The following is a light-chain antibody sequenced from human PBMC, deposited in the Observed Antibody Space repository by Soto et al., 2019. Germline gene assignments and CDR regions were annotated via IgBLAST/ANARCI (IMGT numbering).Light chain of an antibody. V-gene: IGKV3-15*01. CDR3: QQYNIWPRT. Sequence: EIVMTQSPATLSVSPGERATLSCRASQSVSSNLAWYQQKPGQAPRLLIYDASTRTTGIPARFSGSGSGTEFTLTISSLQSEDFAVYYCQQYNIWPRTFGQGTRLDIK. J-gene: IGKJ5*01. CDR2: DAS. CDR1: QSVSSN.